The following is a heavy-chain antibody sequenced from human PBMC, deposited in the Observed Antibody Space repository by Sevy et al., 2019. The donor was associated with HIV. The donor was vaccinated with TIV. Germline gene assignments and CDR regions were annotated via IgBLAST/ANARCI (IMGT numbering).Heavy chain of an antibody. CDR1: GFTFNYYG. D-gene: IGHD2-2*01. CDR2: IRYDGSNK. Sequence: GESLKISCAASGFTFNYYGMYWVRQAPGKGLEWVSFIRYDGSNKDYADSVKGRFTISRDNSKNTVYLQMNSLRGEDTAGYHCAKDRVVVVPAAPGLGYYYGMDVWGQGTTVTVSS. J-gene: IGHJ6*02. V-gene: IGHV3-30*02. CDR3: AKDRVVVVPAAPGLGYYYGMDV.